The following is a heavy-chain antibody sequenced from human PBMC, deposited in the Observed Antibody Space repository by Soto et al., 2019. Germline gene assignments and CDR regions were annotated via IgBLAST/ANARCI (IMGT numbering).Heavy chain of an antibody. J-gene: IGHJ4*02. CDR1: IFTFSSYA. CDR2: VSNDGSNK. D-gene: IGHD3-22*01. Sequence: GGSLRLSCAASIFTFSSYAMHWVRQAPGKGLEWVAVVSNDGSNKYYADSVKGRFTISRDNSNNTLYLQMNSLRTEDTAVYYCAREGYYDNSGSNYPFFEYWGQGTLVTVSS. V-gene: IGHV3-30-3*01. CDR3: AREGYYDNSGSNYPFFEY.